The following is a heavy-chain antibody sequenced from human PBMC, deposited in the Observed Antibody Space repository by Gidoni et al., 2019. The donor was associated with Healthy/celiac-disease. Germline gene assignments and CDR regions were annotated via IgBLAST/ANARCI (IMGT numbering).Heavy chain of an antibody. J-gene: IGHJ3*02. Sequence: EVQLVQSGAEVKKPGESLKISCKGSGYSFTSYWIGWVRQMPGKGLEWMGIIYPGDSDTRYSPSFQGQVTISADKSISTAYLQWSSLKASDTAMYYCARPLERWLQSDDAFDIWGQGTMVTVSS. CDR2: IYPGDSDT. CDR1: GYSFTSYW. CDR3: ARPLERWLQSDDAFDI. D-gene: IGHD5-12*01. V-gene: IGHV5-51*01.